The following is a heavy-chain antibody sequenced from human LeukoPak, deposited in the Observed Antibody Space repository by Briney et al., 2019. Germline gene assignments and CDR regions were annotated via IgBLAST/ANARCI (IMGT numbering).Heavy chain of an antibody. J-gene: IGHJ4*02. D-gene: IGHD6-19*01. CDR1: GGSISSSINY. CDR2: IYYSGST. Sequence: SETLSLTCTVSGGSISSSINYWGWIRQPPGTGLEWIGSIYYSGSTYYNPSLKSRVTIFVDTSKNQFSLKLNSVTAADTAVYYCTRHIGWTFDYWGQGTLVTVSS. CDR3: TRHIGWTFDY. V-gene: IGHV4-39*01.